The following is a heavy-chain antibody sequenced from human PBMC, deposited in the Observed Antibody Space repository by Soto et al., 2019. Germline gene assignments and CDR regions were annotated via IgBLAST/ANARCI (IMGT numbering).Heavy chain of an antibody. Sequence: ASVKVSCKASGYTFSGYYMHWVRQAHGQGLEWMGWINPNSAGTNYAQMFQGWVTMTRDTSISTAYMELSRLRSDDTAVYCCARDFQSDYGDYDHYTYFDYWGQGTLVTVSS. J-gene: IGHJ4*02. D-gene: IGHD4-17*01. CDR2: INPNSAGT. V-gene: IGHV1-2*04. CDR1: GYTFSGYY. CDR3: ARDFQSDYGDYDHYTYFDY.